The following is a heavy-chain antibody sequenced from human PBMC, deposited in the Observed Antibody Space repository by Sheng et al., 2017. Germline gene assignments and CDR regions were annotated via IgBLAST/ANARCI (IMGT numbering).Heavy chain of an antibody. CDR2: INSNTGST. D-gene: IGHD2-21*01. J-gene: IGHJ5*02. V-gene: IGHV1-46*01. CDR1: GYTFTSYY. Sequence: QAQLVQSGAEVKKPGASVKVSCKASGYTFTSYYIHWLRQAPGQGPEWVGIINSNTGSTMYAQKLQGRITMTRDTSTSTVYMELTTLTSDDTAVYYCARGGTYCDPWGQGTLVTVSS. CDR3: ARGGTYCDP.